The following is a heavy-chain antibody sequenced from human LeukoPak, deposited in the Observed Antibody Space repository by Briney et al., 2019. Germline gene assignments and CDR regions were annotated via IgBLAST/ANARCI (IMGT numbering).Heavy chain of an antibody. D-gene: IGHD5-12*01. J-gene: IGHJ4*02. CDR1: GYTFSGYY. CDR3: ASGYDWGAC. Sequence: ASVTVSCKASGYTFSGYYMHWVRQAPGQGLEWLGWINPNSGATDYAQKFLGRVIMTRDTSINTAYMEVINLTSDDTAVYYCASGYDWGACWGQGTLVTVSS. CDR2: INPNSGAT. V-gene: IGHV1-2*02.